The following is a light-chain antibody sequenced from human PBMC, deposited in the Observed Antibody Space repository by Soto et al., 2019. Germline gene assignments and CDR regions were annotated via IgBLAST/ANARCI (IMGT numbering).Light chain of an antibody. V-gene: IGLV2-23*01. CDR2: EGS. J-gene: IGLJ2*01. Sequence: QSALTQPASVSGSPGQSITISCTGTSSDVGSYNLVSWYQQHPGKAPKLMIYEGSKWPSGVSNRFSGSKSGNTASLTISGLQAEDEADYYCCSYAGSSTSVVFGGGTKAHRP. CDR3: CSYAGSSTSVV. CDR1: SSDVGSYNL.